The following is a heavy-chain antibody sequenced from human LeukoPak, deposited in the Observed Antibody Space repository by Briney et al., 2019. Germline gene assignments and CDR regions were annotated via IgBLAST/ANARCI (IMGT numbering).Heavy chain of an antibody. CDR1: AFTFSGYG. V-gene: IGHV3-30*02. J-gene: IGHJ4*02. Sequence: GGSLRLSCAASAFTFSGYGMHWVRQAPGKGLEWVAFIRYDGDNKYYADSVKGRFTISRDNSKNTLYLQMNSLRAGDTAVYYCARSGLSRFDYWGQGTLVTVSS. CDR3: ARSGLSRFDY. D-gene: IGHD4/OR15-4a*01. CDR2: IRYDGDNK.